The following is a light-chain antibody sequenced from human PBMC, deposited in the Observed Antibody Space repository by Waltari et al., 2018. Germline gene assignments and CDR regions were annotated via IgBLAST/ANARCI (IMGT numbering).Light chain of an antibody. Sequence: DAVLTQSPLSLPATLGQPASISCKFSQSLVHRGGNTYLNWFPQRPGQSPRRLIYKVSTRDSGVPDRFSGSGSGTDFTLKISRVEAEDFGVYYCMQGTHWPYTFGQGTRLEIK. J-gene: IGKJ5*01. CDR3: MQGTHWPYT. CDR2: KVS. V-gene: IGKV2-30*02. CDR1: QSLVHRGGNTY.